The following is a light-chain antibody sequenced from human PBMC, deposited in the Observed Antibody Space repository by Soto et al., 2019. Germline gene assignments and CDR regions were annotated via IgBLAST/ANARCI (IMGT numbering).Light chain of an antibody. CDR1: QSLTGR. Sequence: DIQMTQSPSTLSASIGDTVTLTCRASQSLTGRLAWYQQKPGRPPKLLFYDDSILESGVPSRFSGSESGADFTLTISSLRPDDFATFYCQQYKVYPYTFGQGTRL. CDR2: DDS. V-gene: IGKV1-5*01. CDR3: QQYKVYPYT. J-gene: IGKJ2*01.